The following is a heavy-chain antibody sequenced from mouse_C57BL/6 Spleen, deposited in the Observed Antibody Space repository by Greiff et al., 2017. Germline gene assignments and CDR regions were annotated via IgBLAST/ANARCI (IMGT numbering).Heavy chain of an antibody. CDR2: INPNYGPT. CDR1: GYSFTDYN. D-gene: IGHD4-1*01. Sequence: VQLQQSGPELVKPGASVKISCKASGYSFTDYNMNWVKQSNGKSLEWIGVINPNYGPTSYTQKFKGKATLTVDQSSSTAYMQLNSLTSEDSAVYYCARSGANCDSFFDYWGQGTTLTVSS. V-gene: IGHV1-39*01. J-gene: IGHJ2*01. CDR3: ARSGANCDSFFDY.